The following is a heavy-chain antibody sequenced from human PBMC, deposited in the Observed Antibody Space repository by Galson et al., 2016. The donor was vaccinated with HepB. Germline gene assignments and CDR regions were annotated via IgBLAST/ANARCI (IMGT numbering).Heavy chain of an antibody. Sequence: SLRLSCAASGFTVSNNYMRWVRQAPGKGLEWVSLIYSGGSTYYADYSKGRFTISRDSSKNTLYLQMNSLRAEDTAVYYCARNRHCSGGSCYGAWGQGTLVTVSS. CDR1: GFTVSNNY. CDR2: IYSGGST. V-gene: IGHV3-66*01. CDR3: ARNRHCSGGSCYGA. D-gene: IGHD2-15*01. J-gene: IGHJ5*02.